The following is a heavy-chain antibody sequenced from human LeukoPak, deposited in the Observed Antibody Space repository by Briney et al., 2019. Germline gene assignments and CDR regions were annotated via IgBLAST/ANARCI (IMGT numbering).Heavy chain of an antibody. V-gene: IGHV4-30-2*01. Sequence: PSKTLSLTCTVSGGSISSGGHSWSWIRQPPGKGLEWIGYIYHSGSTYYNPSLKSRVTISVDRSKNQFSLKLSSVTAADTAVYYCASGGDGYNFGDVAFDIWGQGTMVTVSS. CDR2: IYHSGST. J-gene: IGHJ3*02. CDR1: GGSISSGGHS. CDR3: ASGGDGYNFGDVAFDI. D-gene: IGHD5-24*01.